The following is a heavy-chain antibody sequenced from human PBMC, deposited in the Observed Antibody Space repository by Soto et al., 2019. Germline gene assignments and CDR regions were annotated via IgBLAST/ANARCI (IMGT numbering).Heavy chain of an antibody. V-gene: IGHV1-2*04. CDR3: ARGGGYCSGGSCSWLRYYGMDV. CDR1: GYTFTGYY. D-gene: IGHD2-15*01. CDR2: INPNSGGT. Sequence: GASVKVSCKASGYTFTGYYMHWVRQAPGQGLEWMGWINPNSGGTNYAQKFQGWVTMTRDTSISTAYMELSRLRSDDTAVYYCARGGGYCSGGSCSWLRYYGMDVWGQGTTVTVSS. J-gene: IGHJ6*02.